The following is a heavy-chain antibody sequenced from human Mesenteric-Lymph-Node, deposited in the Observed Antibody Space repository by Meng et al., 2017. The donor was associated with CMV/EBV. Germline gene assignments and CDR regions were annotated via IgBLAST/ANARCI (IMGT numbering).Heavy chain of an antibody. CDR2: ARGARGGGTT. CDR3: AREERGSAYDFWSGYFAYYYYYGMDV. CDR1: GFTFSTYA. D-gene: IGHD3-3*01. Sequence: GESLKISCAASGFTFSTYAMNWVRQAPGKGLEWVATARGARGGGTTYYTDSVKRRVSISRDNSQNTLDLQMDSLRDEDTAVYYCAREERGSAYDFWSGYFAYYYYYGMDVWGQGTTVTVSS. V-gene: IGHV3-23*01. J-gene: IGHJ6*02.